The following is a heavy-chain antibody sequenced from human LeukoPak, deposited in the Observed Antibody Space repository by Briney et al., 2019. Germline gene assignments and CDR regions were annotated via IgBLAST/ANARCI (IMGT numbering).Heavy chain of an antibody. CDR1: GVSISTSSYY. D-gene: IGHD3-16*01. J-gene: IGHJ4*02. V-gene: IGHV4-39*01. CDR3: ARQVQTGNGGRGYFVY. CDR2: IYYSGDT. Sequence: SETLSLTCTVSGVSISTSSYYWAWIRQPPGKGLEWVGNIYYSGDTNYNPSLKSRVTTSIDTSKNQFSLRLSSVTAADTAVYYCARQVQTGNGGRGYFVYWGQGTLVTVSS.